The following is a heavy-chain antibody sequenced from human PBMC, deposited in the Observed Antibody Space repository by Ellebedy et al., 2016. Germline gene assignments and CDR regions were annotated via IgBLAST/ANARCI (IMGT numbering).Heavy chain of an antibody. CDR3: ARGGYCSGSSCYSIPPNIDS. CDR2: ISYDGSNR. Sequence: GESLKISCAASGFTFSSHAMHCVRQAPGKGLEWVAVISYDGSNRYFADSVKGRFTISRDNSKNTVYLQMNSLRTEDTAVYYCARGGYCSGSSCYSIPPNIDSWGQGTLVTVSS. D-gene: IGHD2-15*01. CDR1: GFTFSSHA. J-gene: IGHJ4*02. V-gene: IGHV3-30-3*01.